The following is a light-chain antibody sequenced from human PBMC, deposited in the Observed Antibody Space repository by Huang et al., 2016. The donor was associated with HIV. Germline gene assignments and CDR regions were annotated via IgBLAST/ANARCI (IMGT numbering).Light chain of an antibody. CDR3: LQHNSYPLT. J-gene: IGKJ3*01. V-gene: IGKV1-17*03. CDR1: QDISNH. CDR2: GTS. Sequence: DIQMTQSPSAMSASVGDRVTITCRARQDISNHLAWFQQKPGKVPKCRIYGTSSLQRGVPTRFSGSGSGTEFTLTISSLQPEDFATYYCLQHNSYPLTFGPGTKVEFK.